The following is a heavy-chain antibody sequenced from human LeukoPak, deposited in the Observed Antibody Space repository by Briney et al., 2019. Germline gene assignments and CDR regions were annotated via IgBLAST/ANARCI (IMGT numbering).Heavy chain of an antibody. CDR2: ISAYNGNT. CDR1: GYTFTSYG. CDR3: AREGIAARPGDYYYYYMDV. Sequence: ASVKVSCKASGYTFTSYGISWVRQAPGQGREWMAWISAYNGNTNYAQKLQGRVTMTTDTSTSTAYMELRSLRSDDTAVYYCAREGIAARPGDYYYYYMDVWGKGTTVTVSS. V-gene: IGHV1-18*01. D-gene: IGHD6-6*01. J-gene: IGHJ6*03.